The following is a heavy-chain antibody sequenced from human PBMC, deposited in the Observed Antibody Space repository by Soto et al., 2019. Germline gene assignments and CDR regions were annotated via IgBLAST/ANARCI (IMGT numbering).Heavy chain of an antibody. V-gene: IGHV3-9*01. Sequence: EVQLVESGGVLVQPGRSLRLSCAASGFTFNDYAMHWVRQAPGKGLEWVSSISWNSGNIVYADSVKGRFTISRDNAKNSLYLQMNSLRPEDSALYYCVKGRTTSVSTTCLNWGQGTLVAVSS. CDR1: GFTFNDYA. D-gene: IGHD1-7*01. CDR2: ISWNSGNI. CDR3: VKGRTTSVSTTCLN. J-gene: IGHJ4*02.